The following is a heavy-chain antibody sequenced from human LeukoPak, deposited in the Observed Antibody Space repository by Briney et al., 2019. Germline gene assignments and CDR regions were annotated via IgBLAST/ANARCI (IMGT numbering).Heavy chain of an antibody. V-gene: IGHV3-74*01. CDR2: INSDGRST. D-gene: IGHD2-15*01. Sequence: PGGSLRLSCAASGFTFSSYWMPWARHAPGKGLVWVSRINSDGRSTTYADSVKGRFTISRDNAKNTLYLQMNSLRAEDTAVYYCARVGDFCRGGSCYDYGGQGTLVTVSA. J-gene: IGHJ4*02. CDR1: GFTFSSYW. CDR3: ARVGDFCRGGSCYDY.